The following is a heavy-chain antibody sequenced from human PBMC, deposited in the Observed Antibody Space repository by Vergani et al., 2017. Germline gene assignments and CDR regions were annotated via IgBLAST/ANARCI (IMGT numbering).Heavy chain of an antibody. Sequence: EVQLVESGGGLVKRGGSLRLSCAASGFTFSSYSMNWVRQAPGKGLEWVSSISSSSSYIHYSDSLKGRFTISRDNAKSSLYLQMNSLRADDTGVYYWARDRYYLGSGSYPYFYYYGLDVWGEGTEVTVSS. J-gene: IGHJ6*04. CDR1: GFTFSSYS. D-gene: IGHD3-10*01. CDR2: ISSSSSYI. CDR3: ARDRYYLGSGSYPYFYYYGLDV. V-gene: IGHV3-21*01.